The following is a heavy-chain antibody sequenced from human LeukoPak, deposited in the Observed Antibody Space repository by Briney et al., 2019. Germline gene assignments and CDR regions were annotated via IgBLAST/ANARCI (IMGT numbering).Heavy chain of an antibody. CDR3: ARDQWGYLDY. CDR2: IKQDGSEK. Sequence: HTGGSLRLSCAASGFTFSSYAMSWVRQAPGKGLEWVANIKQDGSEKYYVDSVKGRFTISRDNAKNSLYLQMNSLRAEDTAVYYCARDQWGYLDYWGQGTLVTVSS. J-gene: IGHJ4*02. V-gene: IGHV3-7*01. D-gene: IGHD7-27*01. CDR1: GFTFSSYA.